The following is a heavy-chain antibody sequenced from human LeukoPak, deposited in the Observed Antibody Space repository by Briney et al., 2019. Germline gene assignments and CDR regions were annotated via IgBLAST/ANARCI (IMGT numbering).Heavy chain of an antibody. V-gene: IGHV3-23*01. CDR1: GFTFSSYW. CDR2: ISGSGGST. CDR3: AKAGDCSSTSCYTVFRYYYYYMDV. Sequence: GGSLRLSCAASGFTFSSYWMSWVRQAPGKGLEWVSAISGSGGSTYYADSVKGRFTISRDNSKNTLYLQMNSLRAEDTAVYYCAKAGDCSSTSCYTVFRYYYYYMDVWGKGTTVTVSS. D-gene: IGHD2-2*02. J-gene: IGHJ6*03.